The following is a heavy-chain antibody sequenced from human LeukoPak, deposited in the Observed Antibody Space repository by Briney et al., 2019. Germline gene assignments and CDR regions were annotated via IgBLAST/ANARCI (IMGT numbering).Heavy chain of an antibody. CDR3: AKSAVAYCGGDCYSLLDY. J-gene: IGHJ4*02. D-gene: IGHD2-21*02. CDR2: ISGSGGST. Sequence: RWFLIRACAASGFTFSSYAMSWVRQAPGKVLEWGSAISGSGGSTYYADSVKGRFTISRDNSKNTLYLQMNSLRAEDTAVYYCAKSAVAYCGGDCYSLLDYWGQGTLVTVSS. V-gene: IGHV3-23*01. CDR1: GFTFSSYA.